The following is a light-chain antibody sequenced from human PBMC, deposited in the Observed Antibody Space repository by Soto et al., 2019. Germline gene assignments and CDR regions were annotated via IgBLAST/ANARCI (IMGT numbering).Light chain of an antibody. CDR3: QKYYSYPRT. CDR2: VVS. J-gene: IGKJ4*01. Sequence: AIRMTQSPSSLSASTGDRVTITCRASQGIISYLAWYQQKPGKAPKLLIYVVSTLQSGVPSRFSGSGSGTDFTLTISCLQAEDFATFICQKYYSYPRTFGGGTKVQIK. V-gene: IGKV1-8*01. CDR1: QGIISY.